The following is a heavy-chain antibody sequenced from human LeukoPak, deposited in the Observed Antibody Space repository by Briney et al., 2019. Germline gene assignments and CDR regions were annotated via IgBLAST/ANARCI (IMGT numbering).Heavy chain of an antibody. Sequence: GGSLRLSCAASGFTFSSYSMNWVRQAPGKGLEWVSSISSSSCYIYYADSVKGRFTISRDNAKNSLYLQMNSLRAEDTAVYYCARARTGTDLAFDYWGQGTLVTVSS. CDR3: ARARTGTDLAFDY. D-gene: IGHD1-1*01. CDR2: ISSSSCYI. V-gene: IGHV3-21*01. J-gene: IGHJ4*02. CDR1: GFTFSSYS.